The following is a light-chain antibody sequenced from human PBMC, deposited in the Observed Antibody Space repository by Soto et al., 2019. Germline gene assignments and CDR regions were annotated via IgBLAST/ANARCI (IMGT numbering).Light chain of an antibody. CDR3: QHYGASPYT. CDR1: QSVTSSY. J-gene: IGKJ2*01. Sequence: EIVLTQSPGTLSLSPGERATLSCRASQSVTSSYLAWYQQKPGQAPRLLIYGASSRATGIPDRFSGSGSGTDFILTISRLEPEDFAVYYCQHYGASPYTFGQGTELEIK. CDR2: GAS. V-gene: IGKV3-20*01.